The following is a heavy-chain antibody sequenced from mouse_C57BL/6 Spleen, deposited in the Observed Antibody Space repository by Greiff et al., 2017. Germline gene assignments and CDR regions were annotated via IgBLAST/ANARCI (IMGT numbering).Heavy chain of an antibody. D-gene: IGHD1-1*01. CDR3: ARHDYYGLAY. J-gene: IGHJ3*01. Sequence: EVKVVESGGGLVQPGGSLKLSCAASGFTFSDYYMYWVRQTPEKRLEWVAYISNGGGSTYYPDTVKGRFTISRDNAKNTLYLQMSRLKSEDTAMYYCARHDYYGLAYWGQGTLVTVSA. CDR1: GFTFSDYY. V-gene: IGHV5-12*01. CDR2: ISNGGGST.